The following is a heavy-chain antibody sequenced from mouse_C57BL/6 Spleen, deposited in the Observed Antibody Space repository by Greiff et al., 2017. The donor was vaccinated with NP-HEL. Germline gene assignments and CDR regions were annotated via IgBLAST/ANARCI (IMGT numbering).Heavy chain of an antibody. Sequence: EVQLVESGGGLVQPGGSLSLSCAASGFTFTDYYMSWVRQPPGKALEWLGFIRNKANGYTTEYSASVKGRFTISRDNSQSILYLQMNALRAEDSATYYCARYVYYYGSNPPYTMDYWGQGTSVTVSS. J-gene: IGHJ4*01. CDR2: IRNKANGYTT. CDR1: GFTFTDYY. CDR3: ARYVYYYGSNPPYTMDY. V-gene: IGHV7-3*01. D-gene: IGHD1-1*01.